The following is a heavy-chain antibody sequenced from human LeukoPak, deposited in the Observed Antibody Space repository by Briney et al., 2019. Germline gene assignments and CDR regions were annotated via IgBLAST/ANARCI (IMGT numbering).Heavy chain of an antibody. V-gene: IGHV3-48*03. J-gene: IGHJ4*02. D-gene: IGHD6-13*01. CDR1: GFTFSNYE. Sequence: PGGSLRLSCAASGFTFSNYEMNWVRQTPGKGLEWVSYISVHGKSRNYVDSVKGRFTISRDNAKNSLYLQMNSLRVEDTAVYFCARARIAAPLLDYWGERTLVTVSS. CDR3: ARARIAAPLLDY. CDR2: ISVHGKSR.